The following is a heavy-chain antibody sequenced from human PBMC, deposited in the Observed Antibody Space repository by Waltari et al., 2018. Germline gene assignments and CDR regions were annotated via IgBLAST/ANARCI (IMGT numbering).Heavy chain of an antibody. D-gene: IGHD4-17*01. Sequence: QLMQSGAEVKKPGASVRVSCKASGYTFTSYGINWVRQAPGRGLELMGWSSGYNGNINYAQSLQGRISMTTDTSTSTAYMELRSLTSDDTAVYYCARDRGPSAVTSFDSWGQGTLVTVSP. J-gene: IGHJ4*02. CDR2: SSGYNGNI. CDR1: GYTFTSYG. V-gene: IGHV1-18*01. CDR3: ARDRGPSAVTSFDS.